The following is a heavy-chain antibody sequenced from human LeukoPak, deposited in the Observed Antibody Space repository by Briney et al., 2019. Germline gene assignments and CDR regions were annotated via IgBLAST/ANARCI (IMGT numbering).Heavy chain of an antibody. CDR3: ARNRAPYYYDSSGYWYYYGMDV. CDR1: GXTVSSYY. D-gene: IGHD3-22*01. J-gene: IGHJ6*02. V-gene: IGHV3-53*01. Sequence: PGGSLRLSCSASGXTVSSYYMTWVRQAPGKGLEWVSLMYSGGGTYYADAVKGRFTISRDSSKNTLYLQVNSLRAEDTAVYYCARNRAPYYYDSSGYWYYYGMDVWGQGTTVTVSS. CDR2: MYSGGGT.